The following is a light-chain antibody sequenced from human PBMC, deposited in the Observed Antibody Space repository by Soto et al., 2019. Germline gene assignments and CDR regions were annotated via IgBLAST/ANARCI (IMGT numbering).Light chain of an antibody. V-gene: IGKV3-15*01. CDR2: GAS. J-gene: IGKJ1*01. CDR1: QSVSSN. Sequence: EIVMTQSPATLSVSPGERVTLSCRASQSVSSNLAWYQQKPGQAPRLLISGASTRATGIPARFSGSGSETEFTFTISSLQSEDFAVYYCQQYNNWWTFGQGTKVEIK. CDR3: QQYNNWWT.